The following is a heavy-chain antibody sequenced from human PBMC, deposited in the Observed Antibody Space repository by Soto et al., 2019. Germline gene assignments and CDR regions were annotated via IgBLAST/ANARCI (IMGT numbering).Heavy chain of an antibody. CDR3: ASPRRRDGYNVWASSPEFDY. Sequence: QVQLVQSGAEVKKPGSSVKVSCKASGGTFSSYAISWVRQAPGQGLEWMGGIIPIFGTANYAQKFQGRVTITADESXXTXYXXLSSLRSEDTAVYYCASPRRRDGYNVWASSPEFDYWGQGTLVTVSS. V-gene: IGHV1-69*12. CDR1: GGTFSSYA. CDR2: IIPIFGTA. D-gene: IGHD5-12*01. J-gene: IGHJ4*02.